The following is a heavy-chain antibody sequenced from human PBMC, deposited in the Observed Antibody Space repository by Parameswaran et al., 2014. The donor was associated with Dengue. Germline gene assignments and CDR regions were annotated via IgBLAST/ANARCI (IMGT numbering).Heavy chain of an antibody. Sequence: WIRQPPGKGLEWVAVIWYDGSNKYYADSVKGRFTISRDNSKNTLYLQMNSLRAEDTAVYYCARDLKRRKSALGSYRVWGLDYYYGMDVWGQGTTVTVSS. J-gene: IGHJ6*02. CDR3: ARDLKRRKSALGSYRVWGLDYYYGMDV. CDR2: IWYDGSNK. D-gene: IGHD3-16*02. V-gene: IGHV3-33*01.